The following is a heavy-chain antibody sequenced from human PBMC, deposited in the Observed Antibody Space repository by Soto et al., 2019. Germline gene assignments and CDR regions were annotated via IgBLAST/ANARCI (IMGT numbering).Heavy chain of an antibody. CDR1: GGSIGHFF. J-gene: IGHJ6*02. D-gene: IGHD3-3*01. Sequence: LSLTCSVSGGSIGHFFWSWIRQPPGKGLEWITYINYSGSTNNNPSLENRVTISVDTSKNQFSLRLSSVTAADTAVYYCARGNFWSGYHYGMDVWGQGTTVTVSS. V-gene: IGHV4-59*01. CDR3: ARGNFWSGYHYGMDV. CDR2: INYSGST.